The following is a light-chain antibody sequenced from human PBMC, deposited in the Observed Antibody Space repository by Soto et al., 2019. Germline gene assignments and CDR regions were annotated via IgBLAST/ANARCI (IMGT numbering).Light chain of an antibody. CDR2: DVS. J-gene: IGKJ1*01. CDR1: QSIGRS. V-gene: IGKV3-11*01. CDR3: QQRSHWTRT. Sequence: EIVRTQSPATLSVSPGKSATLSCRASQSIGRSLVWYQQKPGQAPRLLIYDVSNRATGIPARFSGSGSGTDFSLTISSLENEDFAVYDGQQRSHWTRTFGQGTKVDIK.